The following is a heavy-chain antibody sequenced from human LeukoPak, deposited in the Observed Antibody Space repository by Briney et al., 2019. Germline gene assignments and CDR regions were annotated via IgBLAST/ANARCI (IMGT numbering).Heavy chain of an antibody. J-gene: IGHJ4*02. D-gene: IGHD4-23*01. CDR1: GFTFSSYG. CDR2: ISYDGSNK. Sequence: GGSLRLSCAASGFTFSSYGMHWVRQAPGKGLEWVAVISYDGSNKYYADSVKGRFTISRDNSKNTLYLQMNSLRAEDTAVYYCASGGIYGGNSGGYWGQGTLVTVSS. V-gene: IGHV3-30*03. CDR3: ASGGIYGGNSGGY.